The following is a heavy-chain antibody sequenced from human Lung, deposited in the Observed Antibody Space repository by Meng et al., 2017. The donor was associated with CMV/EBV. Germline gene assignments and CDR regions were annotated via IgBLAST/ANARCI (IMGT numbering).Heavy chain of an antibody. J-gene: IGHJ4*02. CDR3: ARGARLGYCSGANCYFNDF. D-gene: IGHD2-15*01. V-gene: IGHV1-69*10. CDR2: IIPILGIP. CDR1: GGSLRNYR. Sequence: SVXVSXKASGGSLRNYRLNWVRQVPGQGFQWMGGIIPILGIPDYPENFQGRVTITADTSTDTAYMHLSSLRLEDTAVYYCARGARLGYCSGANCYFNDFWGQGXWVTVSS.